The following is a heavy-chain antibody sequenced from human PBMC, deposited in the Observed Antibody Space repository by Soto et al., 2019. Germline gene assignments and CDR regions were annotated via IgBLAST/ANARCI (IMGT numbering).Heavy chain of an antibody. Sequence: GASLRLSCAASGFSFSDYAMSWVRQAPGKGLEWVSVISESGGSTHYADSVRGRFTVSRDNSKNSLSLRMNSLRDEDTAVYFCAKRSPYSSGRYSPIFDYWGQGALVTVSS. V-gene: IGHV3-23*01. J-gene: IGHJ4*02. CDR2: ISESGGST. D-gene: IGHD6-25*01. CDR1: GFSFSDYA. CDR3: AKRSPYSSGRYSPIFDY.